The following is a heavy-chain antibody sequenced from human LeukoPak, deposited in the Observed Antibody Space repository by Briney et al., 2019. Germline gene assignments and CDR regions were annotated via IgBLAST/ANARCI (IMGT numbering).Heavy chain of an antibody. V-gene: IGHV3-23*01. CDR1: GFTFSNYA. Sequence: GGSLRLSCEASGFTFSNYAMSWVRQAPGKGLEWVSGISGSGGSAGSTYYADSVKGRFTISRDNSKDTLYLQMNSLRAEDTAVYYCARDADYGGNSWGQGTLVTVSS. CDR3: ARDADYGGNS. D-gene: IGHD4-23*01. CDR2: ISGSGGSAGST. J-gene: IGHJ4*02.